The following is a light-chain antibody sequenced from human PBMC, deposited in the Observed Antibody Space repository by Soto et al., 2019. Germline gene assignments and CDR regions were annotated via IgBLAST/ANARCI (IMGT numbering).Light chain of an antibody. Sequence: QSVLTQPPSVSGTPGQRVTISCAGSSSNIGSNVVKWYQHLPGRAPKLLIYGQNQRPSGVPDRFSGSKCVTSASLAISGLQSDDEAEYYCAAWDDNLSGFYVFGTGTKVTVL. J-gene: IGLJ1*01. V-gene: IGLV1-44*01. CDR2: GQN. CDR3: AAWDDNLSGFYV. CDR1: SSNIGSNV.